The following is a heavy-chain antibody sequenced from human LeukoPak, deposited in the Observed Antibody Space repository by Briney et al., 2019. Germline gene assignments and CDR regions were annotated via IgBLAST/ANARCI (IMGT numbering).Heavy chain of an antibody. CDR1: GFTFSSYA. CDR3: AKDLYSNYGPADY. Sequence: GGSLRLSCAASGFTFSSYAMSWVRQAPGKGLEWVSTINGGGVNTHYADSVGGRFTISRDNSKNTLFLQMNSLRDEDTAVYYCAKDLYSNYGPADYWGQGSLVTVSS. D-gene: IGHD4-11*01. CDR2: INGGGVNT. V-gene: IGHV3-23*01. J-gene: IGHJ4*02.